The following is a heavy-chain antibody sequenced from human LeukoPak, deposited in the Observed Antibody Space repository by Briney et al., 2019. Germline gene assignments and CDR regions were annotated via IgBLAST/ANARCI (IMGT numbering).Heavy chain of an antibody. D-gene: IGHD3-22*01. CDR2: ISLAGSST. J-gene: IGHJ4*02. CDR1: GFSFSGHW. Sequence: PSGGSLRLSCTASGFSFSGHWMRWARQLPGKGRVCVSLISLAGSSTSYADSEKRRFTVSRDNSKNTLYLQMNSLRAEDTAVYYCARDLLPDHWSYYDSSGEPADYWGQGTLVTVSS. CDR3: ARDLLPDHWSYYDSSGEPADY. V-gene: IGHV3-74*01.